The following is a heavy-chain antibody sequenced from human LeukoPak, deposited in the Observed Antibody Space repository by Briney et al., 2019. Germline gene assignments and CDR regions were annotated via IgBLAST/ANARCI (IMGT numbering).Heavy chain of an antibody. J-gene: IGHJ3*02. CDR3: ATRGERSGAFDI. CDR2: FDPEDGET. CDR1: GYTLTELS. V-gene: IGHV1-24*01. Sequence: ASVKVSCKVSGYTLTELSMHWVRQAPGKGLEWMGGFDPEDGETIYAQKFQGRVTMTEDTSTDTAYMELSSLRAEDTAVYYCATRGERSGAFDIWGQGTMVTVSS. D-gene: IGHD3-16*01.